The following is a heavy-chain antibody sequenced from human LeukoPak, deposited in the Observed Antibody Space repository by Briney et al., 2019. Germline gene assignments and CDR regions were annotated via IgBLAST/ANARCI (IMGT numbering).Heavy chain of an antibody. V-gene: IGHV4-59*08. J-gene: IGHJ5*02. Sequence: PSETLSLTCTVSGGSLSSYYWCWIRQPPGKGLEWIGYVYYSGSTNYNPSLKSRVTISVDTSKNQFSLKLTSVTAADTAVYYCARHLYGSGSYSTWGQGTLVTVSS. D-gene: IGHD3-10*01. CDR1: GGSLSSYY. CDR3: ARHLYGSGSYST. CDR2: VYYSGST.